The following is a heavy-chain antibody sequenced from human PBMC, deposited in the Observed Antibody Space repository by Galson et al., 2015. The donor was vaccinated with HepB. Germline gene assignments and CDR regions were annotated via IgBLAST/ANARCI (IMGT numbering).Heavy chain of an antibody. CDR1: GFTFSNAW. CDR3: TTSYYYDSSGYYYEDY. Sequence: SLRLSCAASGFTFSNAWMNWVRQAPGKGLEWVGRIKSKTDGGTTDYAAPVKGRFTISRDDSKNTLYLQMNSLKTEDTAVYYCTTSYYYDSSGYYYEDYWGQGTLVTVSS. V-gene: IGHV3-15*07. CDR2: IKSKTDGGTT. D-gene: IGHD3-22*01. J-gene: IGHJ4*02.